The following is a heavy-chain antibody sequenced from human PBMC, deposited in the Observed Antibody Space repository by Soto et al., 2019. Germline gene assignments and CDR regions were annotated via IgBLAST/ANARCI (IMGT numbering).Heavy chain of an antibody. D-gene: IGHD6-13*01. CDR1: GFTFTTYW. CDR2: INVDGSET. J-gene: IGHJ4*02. V-gene: IGHV3-7*03. Sequence: EVQLVESGGGLVQPGGSLRLSCGASGFTFTTYWMTWVRQAPGKGLEWVANINVDGSETSYVGSVRGRFTISRDNAKTPLYPLMNCLGAEDTAVYYCARESWFQDYWGQGALVTVSS. CDR3: ARESWFQDY.